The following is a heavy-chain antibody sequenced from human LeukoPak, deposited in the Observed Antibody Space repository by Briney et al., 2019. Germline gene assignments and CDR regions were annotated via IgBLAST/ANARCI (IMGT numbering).Heavy chain of an antibody. D-gene: IGHD5-24*01. CDR3: ARGRWLQSSLVFDY. V-gene: IGHV4-4*07. J-gene: IGHJ4*02. CDR2: IFTTGST. Sequence: SETLSLTCTVSGGSIGNFYWNWIRQPAGKGLEWIGRIFTTGSTNYNPSLKSRVTMSVATSKNQLSLRLSSVTAADTAVYYCARGRWLQSSLVFDYWGQGTLVTVSS. CDR1: GGSIGNFY.